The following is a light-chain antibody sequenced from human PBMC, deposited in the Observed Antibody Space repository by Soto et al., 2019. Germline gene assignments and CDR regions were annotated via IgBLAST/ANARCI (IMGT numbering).Light chain of an antibody. V-gene: IGKV1D-8*03. J-gene: IGKJ1*01. CDR2: HAS. CDR1: QGISSY. Sequence: VWMAPSPSLLSASTGDIFTISFRMSQGISSYLAWYQQRPGKAPKILIYHASSLETGVPSRFSGSGSGTEFTLTISSLQTDYFATYYRQHYNIYGTFGQGTKVDIK. CDR3: QHYNIYGT.